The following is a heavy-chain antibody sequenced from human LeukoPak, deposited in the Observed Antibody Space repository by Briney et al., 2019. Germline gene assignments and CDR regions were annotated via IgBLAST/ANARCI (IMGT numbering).Heavy chain of an antibody. J-gene: IGHJ5*02. CDR2: ISGSGGST. Sequence: GGSLRLSCAASGFTFSSYAMSWVRQAPGKGLEWVSAISGSGGSTYYADSVKGRFTISRDNSKNTLYLQMNSLRAEDTAVYYCAARRHHYDSSGYYFDPWGQGTLVTVSS. D-gene: IGHD3-22*01. V-gene: IGHV3-23*01. CDR1: GFTFSSYA. CDR3: AARRHHYDSSGYYFDP.